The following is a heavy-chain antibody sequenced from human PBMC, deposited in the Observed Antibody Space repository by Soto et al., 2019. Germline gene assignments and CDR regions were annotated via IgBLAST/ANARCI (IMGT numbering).Heavy chain of an antibody. CDR1: GCSIRHYA. Sequence: QRQLVESGGGAVQPGRSRRLSCAASGCSIRHYAMHWVRQPPGKGLEWVALISYDGDNQYFTDSVRGRFTISRDNSKTTVYLEMNSLRLDDTATYYCVSPHSDSSNAFDLWGQGTLVTVSS. CDR2: ISYDGDNQ. D-gene: IGHD3-22*01. J-gene: IGHJ5*02. CDR3: VSPHSDSSNAFDL. V-gene: IGHV3-30-3*01.